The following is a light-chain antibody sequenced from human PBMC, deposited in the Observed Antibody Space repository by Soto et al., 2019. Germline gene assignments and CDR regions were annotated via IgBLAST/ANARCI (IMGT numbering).Light chain of an antibody. Sequence: QSVLTQPPSASGTPGQRVTISCSGTKNDIGLYDFVSWYQHHPGKAPRLIIYEVVQRPSGVPDRFSGSKSGNTASLTVSGLQAADEADYFCKSYAGSNTYVFGSGTKVTVL. CDR3: KSYAGSNTYV. J-gene: IGLJ1*01. V-gene: IGLV2-8*01. CDR2: EVV. CDR1: KNDIGLYDF.